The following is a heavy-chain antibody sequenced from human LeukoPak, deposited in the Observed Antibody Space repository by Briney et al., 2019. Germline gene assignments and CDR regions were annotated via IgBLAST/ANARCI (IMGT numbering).Heavy chain of an antibody. Sequence: GASVKVSCXASGYTFTSYYMHWVRQARGQGLEWMAIINPSGGSTSYAQKFQGRVTMTRDTSTSTVYMELSSLRSGDTAVYYCARDLFTVDTAMVTAYWGQGTLVTVSS. J-gene: IGHJ4*02. V-gene: IGHV1-46*01. CDR3: ARDLFTVDTAMVTAY. CDR1: GYTFTSYY. CDR2: INPSGGST. D-gene: IGHD5-18*01.